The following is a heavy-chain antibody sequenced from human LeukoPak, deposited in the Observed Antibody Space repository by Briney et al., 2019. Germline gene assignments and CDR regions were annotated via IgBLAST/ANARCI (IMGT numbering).Heavy chain of an antibody. V-gene: IGHV3-7*01. J-gene: IGHJ4*02. Sequence: PGGSLRLSCAASGFTFSTYWMSWVRQAPGKGLEWVANIKQDGSEISYVDSVKGRFTISRDNAKNSLYLQMNSLRAEDTAVYYCARNKPSGVWSFDYWGQGTLVTVSS. D-gene: IGHD1-26*01. CDR1: GFTFSTYW. CDR2: IKQDGSEI. CDR3: ARNKPSGVWSFDY.